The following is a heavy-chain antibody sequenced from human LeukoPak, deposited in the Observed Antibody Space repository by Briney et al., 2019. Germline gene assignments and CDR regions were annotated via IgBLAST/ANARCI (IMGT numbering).Heavy chain of an antibody. J-gene: IGHJ4*02. CDR1: GYTFTSYG. CDR2: ISAYNGNT. CDR3: ARAEDSSGYVGFDY. D-gene: IGHD3-22*01. Sequence: ASVKGSCKASGYTFTSYGISWVRQAPGQGLEWMGWISAYNGNTNYAQKLQGRVTMTTDTSTSTAYMELRSLRSDDTAVYYCARAEDSSGYVGFDYWGQGTLVTVSS. V-gene: IGHV1-18*01.